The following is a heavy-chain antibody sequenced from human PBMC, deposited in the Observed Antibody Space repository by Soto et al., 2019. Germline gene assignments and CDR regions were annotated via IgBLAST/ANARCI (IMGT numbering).Heavy chain of an antibody. CDR1: GGTLSSYT. D-gene: IGHD2-2*01. V-gene: IGHV1-69*04. CDR2: IIPILGIA. CDR3: ARDRGYCSSTSCPNPSDY. J-gene: IGHJ4*02. Sequence: ASVKVSCTASGGTLSSYTISWVRQAPGQGLEWMGRIIPILGIANYAQKFQGRVTITADKSTSTAYMELSSLRSEDTAVYYCARDRGYCSSTSCPNPSDYWGQGTLVTVSS.